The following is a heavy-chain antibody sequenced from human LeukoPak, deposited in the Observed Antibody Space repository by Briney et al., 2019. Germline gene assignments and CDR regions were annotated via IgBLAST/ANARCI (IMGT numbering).Heavy chain of an antibody. J-gene: IGHJ3*02. V-gene: IGHV3-30*04. D-gene: IGHD4-23*01. CDR2: ISYDGSNK. CDR1: GFTFSSYA. Sequence: GGSLRLSCAASGFTFSSYAMHWVRQAPGKGLEWVAVISYDGSNKYYADSVKGRFTISRDNAKNSLYLQMNSLRAEDTALYYCANSGGNSPEGAFDIWGQGTMVTVSS. CDR3: ANSGGNSPEGAFDI.